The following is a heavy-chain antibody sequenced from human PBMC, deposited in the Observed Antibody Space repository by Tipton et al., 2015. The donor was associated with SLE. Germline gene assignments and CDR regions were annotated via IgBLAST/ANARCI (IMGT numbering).Heavy chain of an antibody. CDR3: ARAPGEQQLVFGFDP. CDR2: IFHSGTT. CDR1: GYSISSGYY. D-gene: IGHD6-13*01. V-gene: IGHV4-38-2*01. J-gene: IGHJ2*01. Sequence: TLSLTCAVSGYSISSGYYWAWIRQPPGKGLEWIGSIFHSGTTYYNPSLKSRVTISVDTSKNQFSQNLNSVTAADTAVYYCARAPGEQQLVFGFDPWGRGTLVTVSS.